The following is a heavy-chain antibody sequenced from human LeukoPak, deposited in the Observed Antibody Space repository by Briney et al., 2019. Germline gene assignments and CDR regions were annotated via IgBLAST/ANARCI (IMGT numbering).Heavy chain of an antibody. CDR2: IYYSGST. V-gene: IGHV4-59*08. CDR3: ARRAPGYGMDV. J-gene: IGHJ6*02. Sequence: SETLSLTCTVSGGSISSYYWSWIRQPPGKGLEWIGYIYYSGSTNYNPSLKSRVTISVDTSKNQFSLKLSSVTAADTAVYYCARRAPGYGMDVWGQGTTVIVSS. D-gene: IGHD3-10*01. CDR1: GGSISSYY.